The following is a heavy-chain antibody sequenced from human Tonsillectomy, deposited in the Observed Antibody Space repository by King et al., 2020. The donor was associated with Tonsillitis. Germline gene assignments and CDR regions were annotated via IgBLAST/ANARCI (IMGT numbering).Heavy chain of an antibody. Sequence: VQLVESGGGLVKPGGSLRLSCAASGFTFSSYNMNWVRQAPGKGLEWVASISSSSSYKSYAESGKGRFTISRDNAKNSLYLQMNSLRAEDTAVYYCARVGKAYYYDSSGYEVGAFDIWGQGTMVTVSS. D-gene: IGHD3-22*01. V-gene: IGHV3-21*01. CDR1: GFTFSSYN. CDR2: ISSSSSYK. J-gene: IGHJ3*02. CDR3: ARVGKAYYYDSSGYEVGAFDI.